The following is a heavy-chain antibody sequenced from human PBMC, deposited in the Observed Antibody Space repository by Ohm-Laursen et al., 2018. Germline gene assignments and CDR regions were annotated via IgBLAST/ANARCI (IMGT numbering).Heavy chain of an antibody. J-gene: IGHJ3*02. CDR2: ISTSGDST. Sequence: SLRLSCAASGFTFSNYVMSWVRQAPGKGLEWVSSISTSGDSTLYADSVKGRFTISRDSSKNTVYLQMNSLRAEDTAVYYCAKYCAGAGCYSGFDIWGQGTMVTISS. CDR1: GFTFSNYV. D-gene: IGHD2-15*01. V-gene: IGHV3-23*01. CDR3: AKYCAGAGCYSGFDI.